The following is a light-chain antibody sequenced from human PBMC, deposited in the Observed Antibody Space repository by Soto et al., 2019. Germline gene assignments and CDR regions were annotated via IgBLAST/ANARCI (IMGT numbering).Light chain of an antibody. CDR1: SSNVGAGYD. CDR2: ANN. V-gene: IGLV1-40*01. J-gene: IGLJ2*01. CDR3: QSYTSSLSGVV. Sequence: QSVLTQPPSVSGAPGQRVTISCTGSSSNVGAGYDVHWYHQLPGTAPKLLIYANNIRPSGVPDRFSGSKSGTSASLAITGLQAEDEADYYCQSYTSSLSGVVFGGGTKLTVL.